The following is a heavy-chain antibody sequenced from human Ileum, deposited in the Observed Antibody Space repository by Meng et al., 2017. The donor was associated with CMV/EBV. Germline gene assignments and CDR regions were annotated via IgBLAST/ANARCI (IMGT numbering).Heavy chain of an antibody. D-gene: IGHD3-16*01. CDR1: GGSFSGYT. J-gene: IGHJ5*02. CDR3: ARGGFREGRGSWLDH. Sequence: GGSFSGYTCGWVRQSPENGLEWIGDIPRSASTNYNPSLKSRVTISVDTSKNPFSLKLTSVTAADTTVYYCARGGFREGRGSWLDHWGQGTLVTVSS. CDR2: IPRSAST. V-gene: IGHV4-34*01.